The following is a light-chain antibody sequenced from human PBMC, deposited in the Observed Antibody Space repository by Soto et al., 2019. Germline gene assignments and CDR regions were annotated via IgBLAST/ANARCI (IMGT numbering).Light chain of an antibody. CDR1: SSNIGSNS. J-gene: IGLJ3*02. CDR3: AAWDDSLNGLV. CDR2: SNN. Sequence: QSVLTQPPSASGTPGQRVTISCSGSSSNIGSNSVIWYQQPPGTAPKLLIYSNNQRPSGVPDRFSGSKSGTSASLANSGLQSEDEADYYCAAWDDSLNGLVFGGGTKLTVL. V-gene: IGLV1-44*01.